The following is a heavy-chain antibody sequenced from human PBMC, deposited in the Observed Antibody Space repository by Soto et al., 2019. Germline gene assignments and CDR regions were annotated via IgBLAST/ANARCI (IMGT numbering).Heavy chain of an antibody. Sequence: GGSLRLSFAASGFTFSSYSMSWVRPAPGKGLGWGSAISGSGGSTYYADSVKGRFTISRDNSKNTLYLQMNSLRAEDTAVYYCAKDRVIERQWLVFHYYYGMDVWGQGTTVTVSS. J-gene: IGHJ6*02. D-gene: IGHD6-19*01. V-gene: IGHV3-23*01. CDR1: GFTFSSYS. CDR2: ISGSGGST. CDR3: AKDRVIERQWLVFHYYYGMDV.